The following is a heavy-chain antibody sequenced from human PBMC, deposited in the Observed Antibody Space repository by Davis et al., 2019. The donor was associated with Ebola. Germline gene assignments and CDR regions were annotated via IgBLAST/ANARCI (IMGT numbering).Heavy chain of an antibody. CDR2: IKQDGREK. CDR3: AKRVDR. D-gene: IGHD5-12*01. V-gene: IGHV3-7*01. CDR1: GFTLSSYW. Sequence: GGSLRLSCAASGFTLSSYWMSWVRQAPGKGLEWVANIKQDGREKYYVDPVKGRFTISRDNAKHSLYLQMNSLRAEDTAVYYCAKRVDRWGQGTLVTVSS. J-gene: IGHJ4*02.